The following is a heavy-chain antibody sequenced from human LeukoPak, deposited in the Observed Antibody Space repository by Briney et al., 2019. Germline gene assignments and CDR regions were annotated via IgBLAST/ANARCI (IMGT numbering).Heavy chain of an antibody. V-gene: IGHV1-46*03. J-gene: IGHJ4*02. Sequence: ASVKVSCKASGYTFTSYCMHWVRQAPGQGLEWMGIINPSGGSTSYAQKFQGRVTMTRDTSTSTVYMELSSLRSEDTAVYYCASEIEVPGAFDYWGQGTLVTVSS. CDR3: ASEIEVPGAFDY. CDR1: GYTFTSYC. CDR2: INPSGGST. D-gene: IGHD1-1*01.